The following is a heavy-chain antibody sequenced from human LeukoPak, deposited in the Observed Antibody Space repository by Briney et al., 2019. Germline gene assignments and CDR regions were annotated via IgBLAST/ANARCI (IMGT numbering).Heavy chain of an antibody. Sequence: GGSLRLSCAASGFTFSSNTMHWVRQAPGKGLEWVAVISDDGTNKYYADSVKGRFTISRDNSWNTLFLQMNSLRDEDMAVYYCAKDRSDNKTWYAGSHWGQGTLVTVSS. J-gene: IGHJ4*01. V-gene: IGHV3-30-3*01. CDR3: AKDRSDNKTWYAGSH. CDR1: GFTFSSNT. CDR2: ISDDGTNK. D-gene: IGHD2-8*01.